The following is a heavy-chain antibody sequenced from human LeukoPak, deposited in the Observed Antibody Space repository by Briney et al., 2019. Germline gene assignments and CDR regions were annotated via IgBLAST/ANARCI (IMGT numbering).Heavy chain of an antibody. CDR2: IYTGGTK. CDR3: AKGVHKLYYDDGGPEYFHH. V-gene: IGHV3-53*05. D-gene: IGHD3-22*01. J-gene: IGHJ1*01. CDR1: GFTVSRNY. Sequence: PGGSLSLSCAASGFTVSRNYMTWVRQAPGKGLEWVAVIYTGGTKYYADAVKRRFTISRDNSKNTLYLQMNSLRAEDTAVFYCAKGVHKLYYDDGGPEYFHHWSQGTLVTVSS.